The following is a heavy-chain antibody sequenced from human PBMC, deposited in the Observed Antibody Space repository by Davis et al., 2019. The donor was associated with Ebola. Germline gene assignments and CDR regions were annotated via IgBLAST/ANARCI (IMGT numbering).Heavy chain of an antibody. Sequence: PSETLSLTCAVYGGSFSGYYWSWIRQPPGKGLEWIGEINHSGSTNYNPSLKSRVTISVDTSKNQFSLKLSSVTAADTAVYYCASRRGIFGVVNRGWFDPWGQGTLVTVSS. CDR2: INHSGST. CDR1: GGSFSGYY. J-gene: IGHJ5*02. CDR3: ASRRGIFGVVNRGWFDP. D-gene: IGHD3-3*01. V-gene: IGHV4-34*01.